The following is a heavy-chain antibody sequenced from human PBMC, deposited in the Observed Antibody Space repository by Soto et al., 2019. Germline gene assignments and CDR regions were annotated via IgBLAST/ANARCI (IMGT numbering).Heavy chain of an antibody. Sequence: GESLKISCKGSGYSFTSYWIGWVRQMPGKGLEWMGIIYPGDSDTRYSPSFQGQVTMSADKSISTAYLQWSSLKASDTAMYYCARLFKDSSGYSYGYPMDVWGQGTTVTVSS. CDR3: ARLFKDSSGYSYGYPMDV. CDR2: IYPGDSDT. V-gene: IGHV5-51*01. J-gene: IGHJ6*02. D-gene: IGHD5-18*01. CDR1: GYSFTSYW.